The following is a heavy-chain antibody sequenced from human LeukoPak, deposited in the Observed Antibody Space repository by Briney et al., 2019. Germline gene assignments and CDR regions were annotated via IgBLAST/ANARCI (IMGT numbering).Heavy chain of an antibody. J-gene: IGHJ4*02. CDR2: INPHSGGT. V-gene: IGHV1-2*02. Sequence: ASVKVSCKASGYTFTGYYMHWVRQAPGQGLEWMGWINPHSGGTNYAQKFQGRVTMTRDTSISTAYMELSSLRSDDTAMCYCAKRFERTYYFDYWGQGTLVTVSS. D-gene: IGHD3-10*01. CDR3: AKRFERTYYFDY. CDR1: GYTFTGYY.